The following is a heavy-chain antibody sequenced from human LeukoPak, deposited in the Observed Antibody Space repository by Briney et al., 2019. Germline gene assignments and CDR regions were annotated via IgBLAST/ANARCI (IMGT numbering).Heavy chain of an antibody. CDR2: ISGSGGST. Sequence: GGSLRLSCAASGFTFSSYAMSWVHQAPGKGLEWVSAISGSGGSTYYADSVKGRFTISRDNSKNTLYLQMSSLRAEDTAIYYCCVYKAANWFDPWGQGTLVTVSS. CDR1: GFTFSSYA. V-gene: IGHV3-23*01. D-gene: IGHD5/OR15-5a*01. J-gene: IGHJ5*02. CDR3: CVYKAANWFDP.